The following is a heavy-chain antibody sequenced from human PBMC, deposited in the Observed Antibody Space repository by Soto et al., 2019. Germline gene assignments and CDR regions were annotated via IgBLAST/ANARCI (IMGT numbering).Heavy chain of an antibody. D-gene: IGHD3-10*01. J-gene: IGHJ4*01. CDR2: IKWEAKEK. Sequence: EVQLEESGGGLVQPRGSLRLSCAASGFTFGSYWMSWVRQAPGRGLEGLATIKWEAKEKKYVDNVNGRFTMSRDNAKNSLYLQMERLRPEYTAVYSCARDSRYGSGNSVNHCLAYWVHGTLVTVSS. CDR1: GFTFGSYW. V-gene: IGHV3-7*01. CDR3: ARDSRYGSGNSVNHCLAY.